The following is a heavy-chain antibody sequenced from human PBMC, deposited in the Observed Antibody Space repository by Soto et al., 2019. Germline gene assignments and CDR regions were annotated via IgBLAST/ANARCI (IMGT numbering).Heavy chain of an antibody. CDR2: IYYTGSA. Sequence: QVQLQESGPGLVKASETLSLTCTVSGGSVNSDIYYWSWIRQPPGKGLEWIGFIYYTGSANYKPSLKSQVTISIDTSKNQFSLKLFSVTAADTAVYYCAGGVGPGLTAYFDYWGQGTLVTVSS. J-gene: IGHJ4*02. CDR1: GGSVNSDIYY. V-gene: IGHV4-61*01. D-gene: IGHD2-15*01. CDR3: AGGVGPGLTAYFDY.